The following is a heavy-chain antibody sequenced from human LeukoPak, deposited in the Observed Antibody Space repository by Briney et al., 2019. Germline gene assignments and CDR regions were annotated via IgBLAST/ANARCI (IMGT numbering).Heavy chain of an antibody. Sequence: PGGSLRLSCADSAFTFSNYAIHWVRQAPGKGLEWVAVISYDGNNEFYADSVKGRFTISRDNSKSTVYLQMDSLRAEDTAVYYCAAVYDSSILYARGTSIDYWGQGTLVTVSS. D-gene: IGHD3-22*01. J-gene: IGHJ4*02. CDR3: AAVYDSSILYARGTSIDY. CDR1: AFTFSNYA. CDR2: ISYDGNNE. V-gene: IGHV3-30-3*01.